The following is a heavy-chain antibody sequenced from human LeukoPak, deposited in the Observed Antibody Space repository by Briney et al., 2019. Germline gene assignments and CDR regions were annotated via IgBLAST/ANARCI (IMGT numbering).Heavy chain of an antibody. J-gene: IGHJ6*02. Sequence: GGSLRLSCAASGFTFSNYWMHWVRQAPGKGLVWVSRINTDGSSTSYADSVKGRFTISRDNAKNTLYLQMNSLRAEDTAVYYCVKMLSSGWNALLYGMDVWGQGTMVTVYS. CDR2: INTDGSST. D-gene: IGHD6-19*01. CDR3: VKMLSSGWNALLYGMDV. V-gene: IGHV3-74*01. CDR1: GFTFSNYW.